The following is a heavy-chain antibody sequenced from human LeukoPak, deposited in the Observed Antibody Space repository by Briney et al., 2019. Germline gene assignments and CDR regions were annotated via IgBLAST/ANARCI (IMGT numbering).Heavy chain of an antibody. V-gene: IGHV3-30*03. CDR1: RXTFSTYG. D-gene: IGHD6-13*01. Sequence: QPGRSLRLSFAASRXTFSTYGMHWVRQAPGKGLEWLALISYDGINKYYADSVKGRFTVSRDNAKNSLYLQMNSLRAEDTAVYYCERELWGSSLVVPGMDVWGQGTTVTVSS. CDR3: ERELWGSSLVVPGMDV. J-gene: IGHJ6*02. CDR2: ISYDGINK.